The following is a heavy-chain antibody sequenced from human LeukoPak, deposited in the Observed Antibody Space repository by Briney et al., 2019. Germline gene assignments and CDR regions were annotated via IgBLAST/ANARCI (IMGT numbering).Heavy chain of an antibody. J-gene: IGHJ5*02. CDR1: GFTVSSYS. Sequence: GGALRLSCAATGFTVSSYSMIWVRQAPGKGLEWVSYISSSCTTIYYADSVRGRFTNSRDNANHSLYLQMNSLRAEDTAVYYCARERPDYGDYFVGPFDPWGQGTLVTVSS. CDR2: ISSSCTTI. D-gene: IGHD4-17*01. CDR3: ARERPDYGDYFVGPFDP. V-gene: IGHV3-48*04.